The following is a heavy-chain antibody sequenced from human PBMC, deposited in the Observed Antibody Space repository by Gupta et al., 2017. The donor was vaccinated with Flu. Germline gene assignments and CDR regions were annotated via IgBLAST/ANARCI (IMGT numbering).Heavy chain of an antibody. CDR1: GYTLTSYA. CDR3: ARVCSGGRCYLGGSFDY. Sequence: QVQLVQPGAEVTKPGASVKVSCKASGYTLTSYAMHWVRQDPGQRLEWMGCINAGNGNTKYSQKFQGRVTMTRDTSASTAYMELCSLRSEDTAVYYCARVCSGGRCYLGGSFDYWGQGNLVTVSS. CDR2: INAGNGNT. D-gene: IGHD2-15*01. J-gene: IGHJ4*02. V-gene: IGHV1-3*01.